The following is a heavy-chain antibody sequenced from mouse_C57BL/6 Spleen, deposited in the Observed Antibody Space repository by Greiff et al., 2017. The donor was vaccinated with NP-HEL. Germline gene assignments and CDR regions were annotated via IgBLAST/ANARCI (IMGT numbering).Heavy chain of an antibody. CDR3: AKTDYGSSYEAMDY. CDR2: LWRGGST. V-gene: IGHV2-5*01. Sequence: VKLVESGPGLVQPSQSLSITCTVSGFSLTSYGVHWVRQSPGKGLEWLGVLWRGGSTDYNAAFMSRLSITKDNSKSQVFFKMNSLQADDTAIYYCAKTDYGSSYEAMDYWGQGTSGTVSS. J-gene: IGHJ4*01. CDR1: GFSLTSYG. D-gene: IGHD1-1*01.